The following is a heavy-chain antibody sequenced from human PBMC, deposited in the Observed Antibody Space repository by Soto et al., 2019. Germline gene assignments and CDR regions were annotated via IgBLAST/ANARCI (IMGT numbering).Heavy chain of an antibody. CDR1: GGSISSSSYY. D-gene: IGHD3-10*01. Sequence: QLQLQESGPGLVKPSETLSLTCTVSGGSISSSSYYWGWIRQPPGKGLEWIGSIYYSGSTYYNPSLKSRVTISVDTSKNQFSLKLSSVTAADTAVYYCARHWGALYGSGSYSFDYWGQGTLVTVSS. CDR3: ARHWGALYGSGSYSFDY. V-gene: IGHV4-39*01. CDR2: IYYSGST. J-gene: IGHJ4*02.